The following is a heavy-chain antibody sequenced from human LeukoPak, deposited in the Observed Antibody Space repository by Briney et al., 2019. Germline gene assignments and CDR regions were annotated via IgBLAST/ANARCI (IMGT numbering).Heavy chain of an antibody. D-gene: IGHD3-9*01. Sequence: SETLSLTCTVSGGSFSSSSYYWSWIRQPPGKGLEWIGYIYYSGSTNYNPSLKSRVTISVGTSKNQFSLKLSSVTAADTAVYYCARGVILTGYYFNYWGQGTLVTVSS. J-gene: IGHJ4*02. CDR2: IYYSGST. CDR1: GGSFSSSSYY. CDR3: ARGVILTGYYFNY. V-gene: IGHV4-61*01.